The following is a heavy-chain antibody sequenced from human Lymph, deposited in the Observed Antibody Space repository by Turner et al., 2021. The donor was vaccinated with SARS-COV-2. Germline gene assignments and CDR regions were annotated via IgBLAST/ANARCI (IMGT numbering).Heavy chain of an antibody. Sequence: VQLVGAGWGGVGPGRPLRLPGRSSGCTYISYGMHWVRQAQGKGLEWVAVVWYDGSNKYYADSVKGRFTISRDNSKNTLYLQMNSLRAEDTAVYYCARVKGYNGYDLRYYYGMDVWGQGTTVTVSS. V-gene: IGHV3-33*01. D-gene: IGHD5-12*01. CDR3: ARVKGYNGYDLRYYYGMDV. CDR2: VWYDGSNK. J-gene: IGHJ6*02. CDR1: GCTYISYG.